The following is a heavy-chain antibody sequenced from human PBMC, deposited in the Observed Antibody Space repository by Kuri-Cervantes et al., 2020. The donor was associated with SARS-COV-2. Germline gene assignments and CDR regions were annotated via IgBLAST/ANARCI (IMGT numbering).Heavy chain of an antibody. J-gene: IGHJ3*02. CDR1: GYSISSGYY. CDR3: ARHDYGEGRGAFDI. V-gene: IGHV4-38-2*01. D-gene: IGHD4-17*01. CDR2: IYHSGST. Sequence: SETLSLTCAVSGYSISSGYYWGWIRQPPGKGLEWIGSIYHSGSTYYSPSLKSRVTISVDTSENQFSLKLSSVTAADTAVYYCARHDYGEGRGAFDIWGQGTMVTVSS.